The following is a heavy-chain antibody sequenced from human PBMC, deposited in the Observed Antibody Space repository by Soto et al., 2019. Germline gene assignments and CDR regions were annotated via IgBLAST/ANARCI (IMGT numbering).Heavy chain of an antibody. D-gene: IGHD3-3*01. CDR1: GFTFSSYA. Sequence: GGSLRLSCAASGFTFSSYAMSWVRQAPGKGLEWVSAISGSGGSTYYADSVKGRFTISRDNSKNTLYLQMNSLRAEDTAVYYCAKDGLTIFGVVIRALDYWGQGTLVTVSS. CDR3: AKDGLTIFGVVIRALDY. CDR2: ISGSGGST. J-gene: IGHJ4*02. V-gene: IGHV3-23*01.